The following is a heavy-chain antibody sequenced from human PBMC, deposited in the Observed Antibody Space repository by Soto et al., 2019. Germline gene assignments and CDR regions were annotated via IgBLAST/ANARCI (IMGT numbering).Heavy chain of an antibody. D-gene: IGHD1-26*01. CDR2: ISYDGSNK. CDR1: GFTCRSYA. J-gene: IGHJ4*02. Sequence: PGGSLRLSCAASGFTCRSYAIHWVRQAPGKGLEWVAVISYDGSNKYYADSVKGRLTISRDNSKNTLFLQMNSLRAEDTAVYYCAREPSAVGRENYFDNWGQGTLVTVPQ. V-gene: IGHV3-30-3*01. CDR3: AREPSAVGRENYFDN.